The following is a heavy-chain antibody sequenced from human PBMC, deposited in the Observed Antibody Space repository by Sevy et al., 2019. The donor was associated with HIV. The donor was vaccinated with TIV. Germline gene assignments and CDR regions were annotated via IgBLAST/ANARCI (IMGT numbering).Heavy chain of an antibody. CDR3: ATGVAAADNWIDP. V-gene: IGHV4-59*01. CDR2: IYCSGNT. J-gene: IGHJ5*02. D-gene: IGHD6-13*01. Sequence: SETLSLTCTVSGGFISSYYWNWIRQPPGKGLEWIGYIYCSGNTNYNPSLKSRVTISLDMSKNQFCLKLSSVTAADTAVYYCATGVAAADNWIDPWGQGTLVTVSS. CDR1: GGFISSYY.